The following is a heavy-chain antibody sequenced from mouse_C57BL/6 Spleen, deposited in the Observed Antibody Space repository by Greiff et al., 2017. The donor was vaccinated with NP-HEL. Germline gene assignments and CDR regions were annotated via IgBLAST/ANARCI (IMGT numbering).Heavy chain of an antibody. V-gene: IGHV1-64*01. CDR2: IHPNSGST. Sequence: VQLQQPGAELVKPGASVQLSCKASGYTFTSYWMHWVKQRPGQGLEWIGMIHPNSGSTNYNEKFKSKATLTVDKSSSTAYMQLSSLTSEDSAVYYCASLPSYWGQGTLVTVSA. J-gene: IGHJ3*01. CDR1: GYTFTSYW. CDR3: ASLPSY.